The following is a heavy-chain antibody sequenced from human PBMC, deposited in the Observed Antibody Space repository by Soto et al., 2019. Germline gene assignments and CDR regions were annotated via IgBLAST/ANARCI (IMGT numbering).Heavy chain of an antibody. J-gene: IGHJ4*02. CDR1: GGPMTNYY. CDR3: ARLIRCKTTSCYFDY. V-gene: IGHV4-59*08. CDR2: MGYNGFT. D-gene: IGHD2-2*01. Sequence: SETLSLTCTISGGPMTNYYCSWFRQPPGQGLEWIGYMGYNGFTRYNPSLISRVTISLDTSKNQFSLKLSSVTAADTAVFYCARLIRCKTTSCYFDYWGQGTLVT.